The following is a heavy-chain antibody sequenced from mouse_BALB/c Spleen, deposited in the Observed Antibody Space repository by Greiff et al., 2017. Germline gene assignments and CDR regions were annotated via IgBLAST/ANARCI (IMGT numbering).Heavy chain of an antibody. CDR1: GYTFTSYT. CDR2: INPSSGYT. CDR3: ARSGGNRYYYAMDY. V-gene: IGHV1-4*01. D-gene: IGHD2-1*01. Sequence: QVQLQQSGAELARPGASVKMSCKASGYTFTSYTMHWVKQRPGQGLEWIGYINPSSGYTNYNQKFKDKATLTADKSSSTAYMQLSSLTSEDSAVYYCARSGGNRYYYAMDYWGQGTSVTVSS. J-gene: IGHJ4*01.